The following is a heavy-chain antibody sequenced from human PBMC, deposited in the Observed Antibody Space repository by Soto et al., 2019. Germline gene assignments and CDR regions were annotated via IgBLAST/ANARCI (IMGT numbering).Heavy chain of an antibody. CDR2: ISYDGSNK. D-gene: IGHD3-3*01. J-gene: IGHJ6*02. CDR3: AKDPGGGVVNEPVNYYYGMDV. CDR1: GFTFSSYG. Sequence: GGSLRLSCAASGFTFSSYGMHWVRQAPGKGLEWVAVISYDGSNKYYADSVKGRFTISRDNSKNTLYLQMNSLRAEDTAVYYCAKDPGGGVVNEPVNYYYGMDVWGQGTTVTVSS. V-gene: IGHV3-30*18.